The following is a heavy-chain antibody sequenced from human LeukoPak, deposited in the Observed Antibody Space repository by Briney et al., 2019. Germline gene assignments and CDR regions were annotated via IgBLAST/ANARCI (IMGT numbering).Heavy chain of an antibody. CDR3: AKPRPSYSSSWYDH. CDR2: ISGSGGST. D-gene: IGHD6-13*01. Sequence: GGSLRLSCAASGFTFSSYSMSWVRQAPGKGLEWVSAISGSGGSTYYADSVKGRFTISRDNSKNTLYLQMNSLRAEDTAVYYCAKPRPSYSSSWYDHWGQGTLVTVSS. J-gene: IGHJ5*02. V-gene: IGHV3-23*01. CDR1: GFTFSSYS.